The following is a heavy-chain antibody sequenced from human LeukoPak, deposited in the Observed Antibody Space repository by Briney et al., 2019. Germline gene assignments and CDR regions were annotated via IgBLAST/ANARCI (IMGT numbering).Heavy chain of an antibody. V-gene: IGHV3-23*01. J-gene: IGHJ4*02. Sequence: PGGSLRLSCAASGFTFSSYAMSWVRQAPGKGLEWVSAISGSGGSTYYADSVKGRFTISRDNSKNTLYLQMNSLRAEDTAVYYCAKGDSSWYLTSVGYWGQGTLVTVSS. D-gene: IGHD6-13*01. CDR2: ISGSGGST. CDR3: AKGDSSWYLTSVGY. CDR1: GFTFSSYA.